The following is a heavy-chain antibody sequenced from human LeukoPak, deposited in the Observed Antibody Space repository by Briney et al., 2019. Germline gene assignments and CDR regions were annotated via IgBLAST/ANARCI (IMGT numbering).Heavy chain of an antibody. Sequence: SETLSLTCTVSGGSISSYYWSWIRQPPGKGLEWIWYIYYSGSTNYNPSLKSRVTISVDTSKNQFSLKLSSVTAADTAVYYCASLDFWSGYLSLEGDAFDIWGQGTMVTVSS. CDR3: ASLDFWSGYLSLEGDAFDI. D-gene: IGHD3-3*01. V-gene: IGHV4-59*01. CDR2: IYYSGST. CDR1: GGSISSYY. J-gene: IGHJ3*02.